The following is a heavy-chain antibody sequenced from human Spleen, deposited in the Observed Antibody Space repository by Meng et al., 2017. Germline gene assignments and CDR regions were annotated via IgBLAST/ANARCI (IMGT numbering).Heavy chain of an antibody. D-gene: IGHD4-17*01. CDR3: AHRLYGDYYFDY. CDR1: GFSLSTSGVG. J-gene: IGHJ4*02. CDR2: IYWDDDK. Sequence: QITLNESGPTLVKPTQTLTLTCTFSGFSLSTSGVGVGWIRQPPGKALECLALIYWDDDKRYSPSLKSRLTITKDTSKNQVVLTMTNMDPVDTATYYCAHRLYGDYYFDYWGQGTLVTVSS. V-gene: IGHV2-5*02.